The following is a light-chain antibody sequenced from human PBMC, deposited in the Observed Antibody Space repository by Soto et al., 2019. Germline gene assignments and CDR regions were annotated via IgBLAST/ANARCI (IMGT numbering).Light chain of an antibody. V-gene: IGKV1-5*03. Sequence: DIQVTQSPSSLSASVGDRVTITCRASQNIYTWLAWYQQKPGRAPKFLIYEASSLESGVPSRFSGSGSGTEFTLTISGLQPDDFATYYCQQYKSYPLTFGQGTKVDI. CDR1: QNIYTW. CDR2: EAS. CDR3: QQYKSYPLT. J-gene: IGKJ1*01.